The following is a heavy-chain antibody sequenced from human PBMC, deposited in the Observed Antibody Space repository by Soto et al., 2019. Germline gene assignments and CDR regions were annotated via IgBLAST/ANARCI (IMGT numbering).Heavy chain of an antibody. CDR2: IWYDGSNK. Sequence: GGSLRLSCAASGFTFSSYGMHWVRQAPGKGLEWVAVIWYDGSNKYYADSVKGRFTISRESAKNSLYLQMNSLRAGDTAVYYCARVLPGYSGFEDYFDYWGQGALVTVSS. CDR1: GFTFSSYG. D-gene: IGHD5-12*01. J-gene: IGHJ4*02. CDR3: ARVLPGYSGFEDYFDY. V-gene: IGHV3-33*01.